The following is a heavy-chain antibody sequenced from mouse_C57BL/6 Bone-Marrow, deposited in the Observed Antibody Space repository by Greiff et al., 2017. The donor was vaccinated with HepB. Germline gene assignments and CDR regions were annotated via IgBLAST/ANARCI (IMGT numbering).Heavy chain of an antibody. CDR2: IYPSDSET. Sequence: QVQLQQPGAELVRPGSSVKLSCKASGYTFTSYWMDWVKQRPGQGLEWIGNIYPSDSETHYNQKFKDKATLTVDKSSITAYMQLSSLTSEDSAVYYCARSGDGTLYFDYWGQGTTLTVSS. CDR3: ARSGDGTLYFDY. CDR1: GYTFTSYW. D-gene: IGHD2-1*01. V-gene: IGHV1-61*01. J-gene: IGHJ2*01.